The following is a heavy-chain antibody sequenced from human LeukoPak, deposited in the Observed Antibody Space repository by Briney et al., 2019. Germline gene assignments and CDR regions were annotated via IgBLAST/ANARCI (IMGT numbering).Heavy chain of an antibody. J-gene: IGHJ4*02. Sequence: GGSLRLSCAASGFTFSSYGMHWVRQAPGKGLEWVAVIWYDGSNKYHADSVKGRFTISRDNSKNTLYLQMNSLRAEDTAVYYCAKDLVVATTNPDYWGQGAPVTVSS. V-gene: IGHV3-33*06. D-gene: IGHD5-12*01. CDR2: IWYDGSNK. CDR1: GFTFSSYG. CDR3: AKDLVVATTNPDY.